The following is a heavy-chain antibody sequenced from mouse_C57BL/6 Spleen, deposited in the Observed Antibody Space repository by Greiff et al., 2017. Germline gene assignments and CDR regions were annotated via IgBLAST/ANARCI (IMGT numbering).Heavy chain of an antibody. Sequence: DVMLVESGGGLVQPGGSLKLSCAASGFTFSDYYMYWVRQTPEKRLEWVAYISNGGGSTYYPDTVKGRFTISRDNAKNTLYLQMSRVKSEDTAMYYCARHGYDYAYAMDYWGQGTSVTVSS. D-gene: IGHD2-4*01. J-gene: IGHJ4*01. CDR3: ARHGYDYAYAMDY. V-gene: IGHV5-12*01. CDR1: GFTFSDYY. CDR2: ISNGGGST.